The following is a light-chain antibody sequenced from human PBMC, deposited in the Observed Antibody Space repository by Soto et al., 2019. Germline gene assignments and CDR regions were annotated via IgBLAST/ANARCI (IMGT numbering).Light chain of an antibody. V-gene: IGKV1-39*01. J-gene: IGKJ2*01. CDR3: QQTFATPLQVGNSFSHT. CDR1: QSMSSY. CDR2: AAS. Sequence: DIQMTQSPSSLSASVGDRVTITCRASQSMSSYLNWYQRKPGKAPKLLIYAASSLQSGVPSRFSGSGSGTDFTLTISSLQPEDFATYYCQQTFATPLQVGNSFSHTFGQGTKVDIK.